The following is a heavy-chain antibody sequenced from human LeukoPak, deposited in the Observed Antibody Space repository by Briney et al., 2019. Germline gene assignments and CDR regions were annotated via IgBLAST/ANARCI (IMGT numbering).Heavy chain of an antibody. D-gene: IGHD2-15*01. V-gene: IGHV3-23*01. J-gene: IGHJ4*02. CDR2: ISASGLRT. CDR1: EFIFSDFA. Sequence: EGSLRLSCTASEFIFSDFAMSWVRQAPGKGLEWVSTISASGLRTHFADSVQGRFTISRDNSNNTLSLHMSRLRAGDTALYYCARSRSAGAGYYFDSWGQGTLVAVSS. CDR3: ARSRSAGAGYYFDS.